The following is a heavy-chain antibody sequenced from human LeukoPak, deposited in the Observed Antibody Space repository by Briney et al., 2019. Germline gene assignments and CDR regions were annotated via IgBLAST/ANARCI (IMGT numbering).Heavy chain of an antibody. D-gene: IGHD5-12*01. Sequence: GASVKVSCKASGYTITSYGISWVRQAPGQGLEWMGWISAYNGNTNYAQKLQGRVTMTTDTSTSTAYMELRSLRSDDTAVYYCARGLQENLAWLQAFSAFDIWGQGTMVTVSS. V-gene: IGHV1-18*01. J-gene: IGHJ3*02. CDR2: ISAYNGNT. CDR3: ARGLQENLAWLQAFSAFDI. CDR1: GYTITSYG.